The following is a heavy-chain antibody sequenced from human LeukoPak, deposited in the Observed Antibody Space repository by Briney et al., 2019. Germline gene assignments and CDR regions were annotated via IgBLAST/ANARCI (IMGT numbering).Heavy chain of an antibody. CDR3: ARAVDYGGDSRHLDY. CDR2: INPSGGST. V-gene: IGHV1-46*01. Sequence: ASVKVSCKASGYTFTSYYMHWVRQAPGPGLEWMGIINPSGGSTSYAQKFQGRVTMTRDTSTNTVYMELSSLRSEDTAVYYCARAVDYGGDSRHLDYWGQGTLVTVSS. CDR1: GYTFTSYY. D-gene: IGHD4-23*01. J-gene: IGHJ4*02.